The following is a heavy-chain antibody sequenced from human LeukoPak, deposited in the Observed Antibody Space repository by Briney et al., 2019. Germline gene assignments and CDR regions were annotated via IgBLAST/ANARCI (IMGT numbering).Heavy chain of an antibody. Sequence: SETLSLTCTVSGGSISSSSYYWGWIRQPPGKGLEWIGSIYYSGSTYYNPSLKSRVTISVDTSKNQFSLKLSSVTAADTAVYYCASPYCSSTSCYKPPGDYYMDVWGKGTTVTVSS. D-gene: IGHD2-2*02. V-gene: IGHV4-39*01. CDR2: IYYSGST. CDR1: GGSISSSSYY. J-gene: IGHJ6*03. CDR3: ASPYCSSTSCYKPPGDYYMDV.